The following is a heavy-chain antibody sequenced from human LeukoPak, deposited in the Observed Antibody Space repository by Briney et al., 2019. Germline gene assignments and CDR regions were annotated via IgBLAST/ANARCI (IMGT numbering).Heavy chain of an antibody. CDR3: ARRSPGEAFDI. J-gene: IGHJ3*02. CDR1: GFTFSSYE. CDR2: IYYSGGT. D-gene: IGHD7-27*01. Sequence: LRLSCAASGFTFSSYEMNWVRQAPGKGLEWIGYIYYSGGTNYNPSLKSRVTISVDTSKNQFSLKLSSVTAADTAVYYCARRSPGEAFDIWGQGTMVTVSS. V-gene: IGHV4-59*01.